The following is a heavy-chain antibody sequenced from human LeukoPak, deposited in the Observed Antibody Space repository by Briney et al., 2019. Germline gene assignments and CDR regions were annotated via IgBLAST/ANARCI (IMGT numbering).Heavy chain of an antibody. Sequence: ASVKVSCKASGYTFTGYYLHWVRQAPGQGLEWMGWINPNSGGTNYAQKLQGRVTMTGDMSTSTDYMELSSLRSEDTAIYYCARDNSVGDNAWWFDPWGQGTLVTVSS. CDR3: ARDNSVGDNAWWFDP. CDR2: INPNSGGT. J-gene: IGHJ5*02. CDR1: GYTFTGYY. D-gene: IGHD1-26*01. V-gene: IGHV1-2*02.